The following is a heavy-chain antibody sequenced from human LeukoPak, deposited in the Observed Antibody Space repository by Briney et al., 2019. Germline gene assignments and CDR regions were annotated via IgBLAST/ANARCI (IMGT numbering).Heavy chain of an antibody. CDR1: GFTFSSYE. CDR2: ISSSGSTI. D-gene: IGHD3-22*01. V-gene: IGHV3-48*03. CDR3: AKVGSLYDSSGYYPY. Sequence: GGSLRLSCAASGFTFSSYEMNWVRQAPGKGLEWVSYISSSGSTIYYADSVKGRFTISRDNAKNSLYLQMNSLRAEDTAVYYCAKVGSLYDSSGYYPYWGQGTLVTVSS. J-gene: IGHJ4*02.